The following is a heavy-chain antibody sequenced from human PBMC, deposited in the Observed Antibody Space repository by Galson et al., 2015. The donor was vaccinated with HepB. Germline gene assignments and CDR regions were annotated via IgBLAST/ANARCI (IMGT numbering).Heavy chain of an antibody. D-gene: IGHD1-1*01. Sequence: SLRLSCAASGFTFSNFWMHWVRQAPGKGLVWLAQINSEGGSTTYMDSGRGRFTISRDNANNTLYLQMTSLRAEDTGVYFCARDNLENQLNWLDPWGRGTLVTVSS. CDR2: INSEGGST. V-gene: IGHV3-74*03. J-gene: IGHJ5*02. CDR3: ARDNLENQLNWLDP. CDR1: GFTFSNFW.